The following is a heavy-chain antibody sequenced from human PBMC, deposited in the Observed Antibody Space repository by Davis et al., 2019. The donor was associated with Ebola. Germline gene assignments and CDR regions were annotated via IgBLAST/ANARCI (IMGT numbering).Heavy chain of an antibody. CDR3: ARHYPCSGGTCYYDKDAFDI. V-gene: IGHV5-51*01. CDR1: GYSFTSYW. Sequence: GESLKISCKGSGYSFTSYWIGWVRQMPGKGLEWMGIIYPGDSDTKYSPSFQGRVTISADKSISTAYLQWSTLRASDSAMYYCARHYPCSGGTCYYDKDAFDIWGQGTMVTVSS. J-gene: IGHJ3*02. D-gene: IGHD2-15*01. CDR2: IYPGDSDT.